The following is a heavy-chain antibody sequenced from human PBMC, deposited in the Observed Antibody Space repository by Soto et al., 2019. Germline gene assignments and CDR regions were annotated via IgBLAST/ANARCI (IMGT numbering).Heavy chain of an antibody. D-gene: IGHD3-22*01. J-gene: IGHJ3*01. V-gene: IGHV4-59*01. CDR3: ARGYYDSSGQSNTFDV. Sequence: PSETLSLTCTVSGASISSSYWSWIRQSPGKGLEWIGYVSYSGSTNYNPSLKSRVTISVDTSKNQFSLKLSSATAADTALYYCARGYYDSSGQSNTFDVWGQGTMVTVSS. CDR1: GASISSSY. CDR2: VSYSGST.